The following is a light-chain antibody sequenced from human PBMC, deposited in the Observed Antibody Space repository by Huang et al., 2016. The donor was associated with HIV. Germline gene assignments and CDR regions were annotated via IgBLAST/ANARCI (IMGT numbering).Light chain of an antibody. Sequence: EIVLTQSPGTLSLSPGERATLSCRASQTVSSNYLAWYQQKPGQAPRLLIFGASNRATGIPDRFSGSGSGTDFSLTISRLESEDFAIYYCQQYAHSPGTFGQGTKMEIK. CDR1: QTVSSNY. V-gene: IGKV3-20*01. CDR2: GAS. CDR3: QQYAHSPGT. J-gene: IGKJ1*01.